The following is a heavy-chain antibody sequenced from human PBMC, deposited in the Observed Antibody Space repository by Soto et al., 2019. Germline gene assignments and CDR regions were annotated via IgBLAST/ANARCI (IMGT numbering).Heavy chain of an antibody. CDR3: ARGSGEQLVRRGFYYYSMDV. Sequence: EVQLVESGGGLVKPGGSLRLSCAASGVTFSSFSFNWVRQAPGKGLEWVSFILSSSGSIFYADSVKGRFTISRDNAKNSLYLQMNSLKDEDTAVYYCARGSGEQLVRRGFYYYSMDVWGKGTTVTVSS. CDR1: GVTFSSFS. V-gene: IGHV3-21*01. J-gene: IGHJ6*03. CDR2: ILSSSGSI. D-gene: IGHD6-6*01.